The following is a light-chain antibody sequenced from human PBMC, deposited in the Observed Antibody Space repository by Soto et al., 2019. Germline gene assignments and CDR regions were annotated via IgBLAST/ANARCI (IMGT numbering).Light chain of an antibody. Sequence: EIVMTQSPATLSVSPGERATLSCRASQSVSSTLAWYQQKPGQAPRLLIYGASTRATGIPARFSGSGSGTEFTLTISSLQSEDFAVYDCQQYNNWPPGTFGQGTKVEIK. V-gene: IGKV3-15*01. CDR3: QQYNNWPPGT. CDR1: QSVSST. CDR2: GAS. J-gene: IGKJ1*01.